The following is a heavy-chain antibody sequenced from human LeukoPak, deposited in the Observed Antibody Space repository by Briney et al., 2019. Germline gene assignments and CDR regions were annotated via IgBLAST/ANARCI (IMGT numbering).Heavy chain of an antibody. V-gene: IGHV1-69*01. CDR2: IIPIFGTA. Sequence: APVKVSCKASGGTFSSYAISWVRQAPGQGLEWMGGIIPIFGTANYAQKFQGRVTITADESTSTAYMELSSLRSEDTAVYYCARDRHGYRRFDYWGQGTLVTVSS. D-gene: IGHD5-24*01. CDR3: ARDRHGYRRFDY. J-gene: IGHJ4*02. CDR1: GGTFSSYA.